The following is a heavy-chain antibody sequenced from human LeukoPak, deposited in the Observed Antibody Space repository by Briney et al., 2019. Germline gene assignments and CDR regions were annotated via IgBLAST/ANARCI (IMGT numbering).Heavy chain of an antibody. CDR3: ARDKEDPSKYFDY. Sequence: GGSLRLSCAASRFSFSLYNMNWVRQAPGKGLEWVSYISSTGSRIYYADSVKGRFTISRDNAKNLLYLQMSSLRAEDTAVYYCARDKEDPSKYFDYWGQGTLVTVSS. CDR1: RFSFSLYN. CDR2: ISSTGSRI. D-gene: IGHD2/OR15-2a*01. V-gene: IGHV3-48*01. J-gene: IGHJ4*02.